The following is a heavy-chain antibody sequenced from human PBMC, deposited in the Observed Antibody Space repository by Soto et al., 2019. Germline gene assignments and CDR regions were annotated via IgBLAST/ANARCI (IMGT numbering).Heavy chain of an antibody. D-gene: IGHD1-26*01. J-gene: IGHJ4*02. CDR1: GFTVSTNY. V-gene: IGHV3-53*02. Sequence: EVQLVETGGDLIQPGGSLRLSCEASGFTVSTNYMSWVRQAAGKGLQWVSVIYSAGHTYYADSVKGRFTISRDNSKNTVYLQMNSLRAEDMAVYFCARVIKTWHSYSLYVAYWGQGTLVTVSS. CDR3: ARVIKTWHSYSLYVAY. CDR2: IYSAGHT.